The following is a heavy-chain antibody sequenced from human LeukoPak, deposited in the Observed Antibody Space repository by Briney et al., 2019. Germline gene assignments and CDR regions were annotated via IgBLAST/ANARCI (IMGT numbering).Heavy chain of an antibody. CDR1: GFTFSSYW. Sequence: GRSLRLSCAASGFTFSSYWISWVRPAPGKGLGWVANIKQDGSEKYYVDSVKGRFTISSDNTKNALYLQMNRLRAEDTGVYCCARDRYSSSWYFLEYLQHWGQGTLVTVSS. D-gene: IGHD6-13*01. CDR2: IKQDGSEK. CDR3: ARDRYSSSWYFLEYLQH. V-gene: IGHV3-7*01. J-gene: IGHJ1*01.